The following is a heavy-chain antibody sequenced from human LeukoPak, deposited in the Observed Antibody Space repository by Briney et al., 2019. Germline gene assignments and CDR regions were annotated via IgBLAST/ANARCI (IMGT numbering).Heavy chain of an antibody. V-gene: IGHV3-30*02. Sequence: PGGSLRLSCEASGFTFSSYAMHWVRQAPGKGLEWVAFIRYDERNKYYSDSVKGRFTISRDNSKNTLYLQMNSLRAEDTAVYYCARGSGAYFDYWGQGTLVTVSS. CDR3: ARGSGAYFDY. J-gene: IGHJ4*02. CDR2: IRYDERNK. D-gene: IGHD3-10*01. CDR1: GFTFSSYA.